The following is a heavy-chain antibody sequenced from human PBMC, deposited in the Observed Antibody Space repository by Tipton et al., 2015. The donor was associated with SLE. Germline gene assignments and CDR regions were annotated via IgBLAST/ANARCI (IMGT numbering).Heavy chain of an antibody. CDR3: ARGASAAGTYL. CDR2: ISYTGNT. CDR1: GASISTHY. D-gene: IGHD6-13*01. J-gene: IGHJ5*02. Sequence: TLSLTCTVSGASISTHYWSWIRQPPGKGLEWIGYISYTGNTNFNPSLKSRVTMSVATSKNQFSLRLTSVTAADTAMYYCARGASAAGTYLWGQGTLVTVSS. V-gene: IGHV4-59*11.